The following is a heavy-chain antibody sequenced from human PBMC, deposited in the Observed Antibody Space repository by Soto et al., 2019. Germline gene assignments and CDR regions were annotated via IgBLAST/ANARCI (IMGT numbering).Heavy chain of an antibody. Sequence: SETLSLTCTVSGGSISSGDYYWSWIRHPPGKGLEWIGYIYYSGSTYYNPSLKSRVTISVDTSKNQFSLKLSSVTAADTAVYYCARQDTNWFDPWGQGTLVTVSS. CDR1: GGSISSGDYY. CDR3: ARQDTNWFDP. J-gene: IGHJ5*02. CDR2: IYYSGST. D-gene: IGHD2-15*01. V-gene: IGHV4-30-4*01.